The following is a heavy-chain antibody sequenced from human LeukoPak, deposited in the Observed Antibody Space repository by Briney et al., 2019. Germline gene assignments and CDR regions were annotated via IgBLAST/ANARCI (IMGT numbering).Heavy chain of an antibody. CDR1: GYTFTDYY. J-gene: IGHJ4*02. V-gene: IGHV1-2*02. CDR3: ARDSASLPGTYFDS. D-gene: IGHD1-26*01. CDR2: INSNSGAT. Sequence: ASVKVSCKASGYTFTDYYIHWVRQAPGQGLERMGWINSNSGATRYGQRFQGRVTMTRDTSINTAYMELTSLRSDDTAVYYCARDSASLPGTYFDSWGQGTLVTVSS.